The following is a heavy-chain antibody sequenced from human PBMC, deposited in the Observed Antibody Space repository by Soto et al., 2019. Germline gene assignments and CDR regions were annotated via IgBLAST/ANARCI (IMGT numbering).Heavy chain of an antibody. Sequence: GGSLRLSCAASGFTFSSYAMNWVRQAPGKGLEWVALISYDGSDKDYADSVKGRFTISRDNSRNTLFLQMNSLRAEDTAVYYCARDYYKYYDSSGYYRSPAYWGQGT. J-gene: IGHJ4*02. CDR3: ARDYYKYYDSSGYYRSPAY. CDR2: ISYDGSDK. CDR1: GFTFSSYA. D-gene: IGHD3-22*01. V-gene: IGHV3-30-3*01.